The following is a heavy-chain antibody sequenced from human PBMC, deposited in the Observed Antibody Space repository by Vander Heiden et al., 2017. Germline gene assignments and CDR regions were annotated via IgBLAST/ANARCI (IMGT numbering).Heavy chain of an antibody. D-gene: IGHD2-15*01. CDR2: SRTKTKNYGT. V-gene: IGHV3-73*02. Sequence: EVQLVESGGGLVQPGGSLELSCAASGSLPSSVAMCWVRQGSGKGLEWFGRSRTKTKNYGTAYAAWVQGRFTISRDDSKNTAYLQMDSLKTEDTAVYYCTSLLFSDACHIWGQGTVVTVSS. CDR3: TSLLFSDACHI. CDR1: GSLPSSVA. J-gene: IGHJ3*02.